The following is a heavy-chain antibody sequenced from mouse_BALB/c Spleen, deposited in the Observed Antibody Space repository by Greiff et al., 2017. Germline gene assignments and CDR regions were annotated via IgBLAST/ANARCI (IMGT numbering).Heavy chain of an antibody. J-gene: IGHJ4*01. CDR3: ARKEGGRWAMDY. CDR2: IHYSGST. V-gene: IGHV3-1*02. D-gene: IGHD3-3*01. CDR1: GYSITSGYS. Sequence: VQLQQSGPDLVKPTQSLSLTCTVTGYSITSGYSWHWIRQFPGNKLEWMGYIHYSGSTNYNPSLKSRISITRDTSKNQFFLQLNSVTTEDTATYYCARKEGGRWAMDYWGQGTSVTVSS.